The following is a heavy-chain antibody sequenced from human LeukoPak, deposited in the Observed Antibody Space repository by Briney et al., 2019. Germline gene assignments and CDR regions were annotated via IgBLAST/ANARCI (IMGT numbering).Heavy chain of an antibody. D-gene: IGHD4-17*01. Sequence: GGSLRLSCAASGFTFSSYAMSWVRQAPGKGLEWVSAISGSGGSTYYADSVKGRFTISRDNSKNTLYLQMNSLRAEDTAVYYCAKDPYRTVTTGRWFDPWGQGTLVTVSS. J-gene: IGHJ5*02. CDR3: AKDPYRTVTTGRWFDP. V-gene: IGHV3-23*01. CDR2: ISGSGGST. CDR1: GFTFSSYA.